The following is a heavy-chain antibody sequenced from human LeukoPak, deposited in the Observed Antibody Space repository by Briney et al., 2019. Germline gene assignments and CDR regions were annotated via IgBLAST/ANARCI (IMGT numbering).Heavy chain of an antibody. CDR1: GFTFSSYA. CDR3: AKVGTLGIFIFDY. J-gene: IGHJ4*02. D-gene: IGHD7-27*01. CDR2: ISGSGGST. V-gene: IGHV3-23*01. Sequence: GGSLRLSCAASGFTFSSYAMSWVRQAPGNGLEWVSAISGSGGSTYYADSVKGRFTISRDNSKNTLYLQMNSLRAEDTAVYYCAKVGTLGIFIFDYWGQGTLVTVSS.